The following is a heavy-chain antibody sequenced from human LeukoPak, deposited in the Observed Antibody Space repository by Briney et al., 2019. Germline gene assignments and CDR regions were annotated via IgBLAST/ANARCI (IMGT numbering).Heavy chain of an antibody. CDR2: ISYDGGSK. Sequence: PGRSLRLSCGASGFIFSDYAMHWVRQAPGKGLEWVAIISYDGGSKYYAGSVQGRFTISRDNSKNTLSLQMNSLTVEDTAVYYCARDLAWGAFDYWGQGTLVTVSS. J-gene: IGHJ4*02. CDR3: ARDLAWGAFDY. V-gene: IGHV3-30*04. CDR1: GFIFSDYA. D-gene: IGHD7-27*01.